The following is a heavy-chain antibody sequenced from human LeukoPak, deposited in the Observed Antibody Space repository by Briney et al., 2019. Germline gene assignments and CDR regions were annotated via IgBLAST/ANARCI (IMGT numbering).Heavy chain of an antibody. J-gene: IGHJ6*04. D-gene: IGHD1-26*01. Sequence: GGSLRLSCAASGFTFSSHRMNWVRQAPGKRLEWVSDISRSSSDIHYADSVTGRFTISRDNAKNSVYLQMNSLRVEDTAVYYCARDSGRYGYYMDVWGKGTTVTVSS. CDR1: GFTFSSHR. V-gene: IGHV3-48*01. CDR3: ARDSGRYGYYMDV. CDR2: ISRSSSDI.